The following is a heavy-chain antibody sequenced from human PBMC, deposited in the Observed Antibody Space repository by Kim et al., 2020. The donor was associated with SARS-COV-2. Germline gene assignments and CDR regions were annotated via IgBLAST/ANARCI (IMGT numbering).Heavy chain of an antibody. J-gene: IGHJ4*02. CDR2: IYYSGST. V-gene: IGHV4-31*03. CDR3: ARGGGESYDY. CDR1: GGSISSGGYY. D-gene: IGHD3-10*01. Sequence: SETLSLTCTVSGGSISSGGYYWSWIRQHAGKGLEWIGYIYYSGSTYYNPSLKSRVTISVDTSKNQFSLKLSSVTAADTAVYYCARGGGESYDYWGQGTLVTVSS.